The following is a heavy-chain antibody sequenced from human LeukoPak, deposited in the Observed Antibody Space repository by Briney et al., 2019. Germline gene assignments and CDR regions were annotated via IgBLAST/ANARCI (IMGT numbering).Heavy chain of an antibody. D-gene: IGHD6-19*01. Sequence: SETLSLTCTVSGASISRNDYYWGWIRQPPGKGLEWIGSLYSGGLTYYNPSLKSRVTISVDTSKNPFSLKVTSVTAADTAVYRCASGGYSSDWYLSFDIWGQWTVVTVSS. CDR1: GASISRNDYY. J-gene: IGHJ3*02. CDR2: LYSGGLT. V-gene: IGHV4-39*01. CDR3: ASGGYSSDWYLSFDI.